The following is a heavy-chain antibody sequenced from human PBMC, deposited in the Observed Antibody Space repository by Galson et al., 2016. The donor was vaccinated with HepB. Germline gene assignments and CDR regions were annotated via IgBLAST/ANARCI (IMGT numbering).Heavy chain of an antibody. CDR3: TRGFEYSSGWYYFDH. D-gene: IGHD6-19*01. V-gene: IGHV6-1*01. CDR2: TFYKSTWYN. J-gene: IGHJ4*02. Sequence: CAISGDSVSSNSAVWNWIRQSPSRGLEWLGRTFYKSTWYNDYAVSVKSRITVNADTSKNQFSLHLNSVTPDDTAVYYCTRGFEYSSGWYYFDHWGQGTLVTVSS. CDR1: GDSVSSNSAV.